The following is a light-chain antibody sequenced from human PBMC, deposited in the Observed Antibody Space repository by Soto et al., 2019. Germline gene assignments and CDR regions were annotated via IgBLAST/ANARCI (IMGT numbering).Light chain of an antibody. CDR1: QNIRSR. Sequence: DFQMTQSPSTLSASLGDRVTITCRASQNIRSRLAWFQQKPGKAPKLLIYDASSLESGVPQRFSGSGSGTEFTLTISSLQSEDYAIYYCQQYNNWPPWTFGQGTKVDI. CDR3: QQYNNWPPWT. V-gene: IGKV1-5*01. CDR2: DAS. J-gene: IGKJ1*01.